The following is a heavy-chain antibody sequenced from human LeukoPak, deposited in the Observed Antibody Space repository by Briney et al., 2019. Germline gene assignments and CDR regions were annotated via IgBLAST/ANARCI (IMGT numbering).Heavy chain of an antibody. CDR3: NGVRLSGHSHFWSGYGSNYMDV. Sequence: GGSLRLSCAASGFTFYDYGLSWVRHVPGKGLEWVSSINWNGGRTDYADSVKGRFTISRDNARNSLYLPLSSLRAEDTALYRLNGVRLSGHSHFWSGYGSNYMDVWGKGATVTVSS. CDR1: GFTFYDYG. D-gene: IGHD3-3*02. J-gene: IGHJ6*03. V-gene: IGHV3-20*01. CDR2: INWNGGRT.